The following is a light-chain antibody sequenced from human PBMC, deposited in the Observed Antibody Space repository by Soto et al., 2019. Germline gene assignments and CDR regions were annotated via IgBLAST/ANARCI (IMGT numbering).Light chain of an antibody. Sequence: DIQMTQSPSSLSASVGDRVTITCQARQDITNHLNWYQQKPGEAPKLLIYAASNLETGVPSRFSGSGSGTDFTFTISSLQPEDIAIYCCQQYGSLLYIFGQWTNLEIK. CDR2: AAS. J-gene: IGKJ2*01. CDR1: QDITNH. V-gene: IGKV1-33*01. CDR3: QQYGSLLYI.